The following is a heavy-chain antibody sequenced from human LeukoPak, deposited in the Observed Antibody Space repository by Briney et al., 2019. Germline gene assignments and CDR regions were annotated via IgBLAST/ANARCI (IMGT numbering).Heavy chain of an antibody. V-gene: IGHV3-21*01. CDR2: ISSDSKYI. J-gene: IGHJ3*02. Sequence: GGSLRLSCAASGFSFSVYSMIWVRQVPGKGLEWVSSISSDSKYIYYAGSVKGRFTVSRDNARNSLSLQMDSPGAEDTAIYYCARGHSGSYQRNDAFDIWGQGTMVTVSS. D-gene: IGHD1-26*01. CDR1: GFSFSVYS. CDR3: ARGHSGSYQRNDAFDI.